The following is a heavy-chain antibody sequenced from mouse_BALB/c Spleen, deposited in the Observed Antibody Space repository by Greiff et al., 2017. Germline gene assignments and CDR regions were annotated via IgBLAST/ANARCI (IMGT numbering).Heavy chain of an antibody. V-gene: IGHV1-80*01. Sequence: QVQLQQSGAELVRPGSSVKISCKASGYAFSSYWMNWVKQRPGQGLEWIGQIYPGDGDTNYNGKFKGKATLTADKSSSTAYMQLSSLTSEDSAVYFCARGVITTVVIDYWGQGTTLTVSS. CDR2: IYPGDGDT. CDR1: GYAFSSYW. CDR3: ARGVITTVVIDY. J-gene: IGHJ2*01. D-gene: IGHD1-1*01.